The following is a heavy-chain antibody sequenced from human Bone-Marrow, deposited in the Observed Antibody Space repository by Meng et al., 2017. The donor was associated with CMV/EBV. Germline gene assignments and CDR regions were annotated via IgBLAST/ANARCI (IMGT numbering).Heavy chain of an antibody. D-gene: IGHD3-10*01. J-gene: IGHJ4*02. V-gene: IGHV3-30-3*01. Sequence: GESLKISCTASGFTFGDYAMHWVRQAPGKGLEWVALMSNDASNEDYSDSVRGRFTISRDNSKNTLYLQMNSLRPADTAVYYCARDGRSNYLDTAIDYWGQGTLVTVSS. CDR3: ARDGRSNYLDTAIDY. CDR1: GFTFGDYA. CDR2: MSNDASNE.